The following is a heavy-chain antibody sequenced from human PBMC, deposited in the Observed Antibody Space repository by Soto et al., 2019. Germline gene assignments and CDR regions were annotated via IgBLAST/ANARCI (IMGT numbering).Heavy chain of an antibody. Sequence: ASVKVSCKASGYTFTSYYMHWVRQAPGQGLEWMGIINPSGGSTSYAQKFQGRVTMTRDTSTSTVYMELSSLRSEDTAVYYCAGDIVATIRGVENYYYYYGMDVWG. V-gene: IGHV1-46*01. CDR2: INPSGGST. CDR3: AGDIVATIRGVENYYYYYGMDV. J-gene: IGHJ6*02. D-gene: IGHD5-12*01. CDR1: GYTFTSYY.